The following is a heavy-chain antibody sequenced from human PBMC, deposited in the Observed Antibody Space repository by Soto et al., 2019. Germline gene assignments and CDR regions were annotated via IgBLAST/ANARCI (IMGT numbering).Heavy chain of an antibody. V-gene: IGHV1-8*01. CDR2: MNPNSGNT. Sequence: ASVKVSCKASGYTFTSYDINWVRQATGQGLEWMGWMNPNSGNTGYAQKFQGRVTMTRNTSISTAYMELSSLRSEDTAVYYCAKDQKDYYDSSGYYWGQGTLVTVSS. D-gene: IGHD3-22*01. CDR3: AKDQKDYYDSSGYY. CDR1: GYTFTSYD. J-gene: IGHJ4*02.